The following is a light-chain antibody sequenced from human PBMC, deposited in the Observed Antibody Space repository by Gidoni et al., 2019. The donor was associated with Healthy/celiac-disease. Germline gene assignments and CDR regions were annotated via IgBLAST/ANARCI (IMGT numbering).Light chain of an antibody. Sequence: DIAMTQSPLSLPVTPGEPASISCRSSQSLLHSNGYNYLDWYLQKPGQSPQLLIYLGSNRASGVPYRFSGSGSGTDFTLKISRVEAEDVGVYYCMQALQTPLTFGGGTKVEIK. V-gene: IGKV2-28*01. CDR1: QSLLHSNGYNY. CDR2: LGS. CDR3: MQALQTPLT. J-gene: IGKJ4*01.